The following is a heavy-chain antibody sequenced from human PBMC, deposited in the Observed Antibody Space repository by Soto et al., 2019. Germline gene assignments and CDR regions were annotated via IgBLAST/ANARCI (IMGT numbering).Heavy chain of an antibody. Sequence: SETLSLTCTVSSGSISVTNVFWGWVRQPPGKGLEWIGNIDYSGTAYFSPSLATRVTFHVDTSKNQFSLTLYSVTAADTAVYYCARITGRHLDYWGQGIRVTVSS. CDR2: IDYSGTA. CDR1: SGSISVTNVF. J-gene: IGHJ4*02. V-gene: IGHV4-39*01. D-gene: IGHD1-20*01. CDR3: ARITGRHLDY.